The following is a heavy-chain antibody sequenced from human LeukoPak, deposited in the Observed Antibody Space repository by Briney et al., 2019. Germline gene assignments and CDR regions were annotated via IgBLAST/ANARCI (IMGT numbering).Heavy chain of an antibody. J-gene: IGHJ4*02. CDR1: GGTFSSYA. V-gene: IGHV1-69*01. Sequence: ASVKVSWKASGGTFSSYAISWVRQAPGQGLEWMGGIIPIFGTANYAQKFQGRVTITADESTSTAYMELSSLRSEDTAVYYCATQLVPGFDYWGQGTLVTVSS. CDR2: IIPIFGTA. D-gene: IGHD6-13*01. CDR3: ATQLVPGFDY.